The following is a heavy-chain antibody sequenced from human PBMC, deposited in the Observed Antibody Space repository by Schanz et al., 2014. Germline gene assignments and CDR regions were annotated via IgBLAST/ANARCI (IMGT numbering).Heavy chain of an antibody. CDR2: ISSSGSYI. CDR3: AREQIMAAAGLVDY. D-gene: IGHD6-13*01. J-gene: IGHJ4*01. V-gene: IGHV3-21*04. Sequence: EADLVESGGGLIQRGGSLRLSCAASGFTISSYSMNWVRQAPGKGLEWVSSISSSGSYIYYADSVKGRFSISRDNAKNSLFLQMNSLRAEDTAVYYCAREQIMAAAGLVDYWGHGTLVTVSS. CDR1: GFTISSYS.